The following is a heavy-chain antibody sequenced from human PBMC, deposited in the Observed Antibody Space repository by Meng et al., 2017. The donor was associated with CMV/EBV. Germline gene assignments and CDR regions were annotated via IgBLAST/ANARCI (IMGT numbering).Heavy chain of an antibody. V-gene: IGHV4-39*01. J-gene: IGHJ4*02. CDR2: IYYSGST. Sequence: SETLSLTCTVSGGSISSSSYYWGWIRQPPGKGLEWIGSIYYSGSTYYNPSLKSRVTISVGTSKNQFSLKLSSVTAADTAVYYCARHGGDYEDYWGQGTLVTVSS. CDR1: GGSISSSSYY. D-gene: IGHD4-17*01. CDR3: ARHGGDYEDY.